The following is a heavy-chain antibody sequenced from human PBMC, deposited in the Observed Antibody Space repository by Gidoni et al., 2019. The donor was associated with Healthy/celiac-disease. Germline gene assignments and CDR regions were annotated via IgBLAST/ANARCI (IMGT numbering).Heavy chain of an antibody. CDR2: ISYDGSNK. D-gene: IGHD4-17*01. CDR3: ARDLGRVTTSKSLDY. CDR1: GFTFSSYA. J-gene: IGHJ4*02. Sequence: QVQLVASGGGVVQPGRSLRLSCAASGFTFSSYAMHWVRQAPGKGLEWVAVISYDGSNKYYADSVKGRFTISRDNSKNTLYLQMNSLRAEDTAVYYCARDLGRVTTSKSLDYWGQGTLVTVSS. V-gene: IGHV3-30-3*01.